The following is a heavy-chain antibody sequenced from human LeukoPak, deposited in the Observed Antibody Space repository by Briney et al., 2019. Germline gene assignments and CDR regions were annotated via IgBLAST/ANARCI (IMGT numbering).Heavy chain of an antibody. CDR1: GFAVGSNY. D-gene: IGHD6-13*01. CDR2: IYSGGST. V-gene: IGHV3-66*02. Sequence: GGSLRLSCAASGFAVGSNYMSWVRQAPGKGLGWASVIYSGGSTYYADSVKGRFTISRDNSKNTLYLQMNSLRAEDTAVYYCAIEPGIAAPGKDYWGQGTLVTVSS. CDR3: AIEPGIAAPGKDY. J-gene: IGHJ4*02.